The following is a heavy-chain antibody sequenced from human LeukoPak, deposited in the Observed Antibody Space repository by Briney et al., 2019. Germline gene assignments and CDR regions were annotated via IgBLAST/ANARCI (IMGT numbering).Heavy chain of an antibody. CDR2: IKQDGSEK. CDR1: GFTFSSYW. J-gene: IGHJ6*03. Sequence: PGGSLRLSCAASGFTFSSYWMSWVRQAPGKGLEWVANIKQDGSEKYYVDSVKGRFTISRDNAKNSLYLQMNSLRAEDTAVYYCARLRREVLRYYYYMDVWGKGTTVTVSS. D-gene: IGHD3-9*01. CDR3: ARLRREVLRYYYYMDV. V-gene: IGHV3-7*01.